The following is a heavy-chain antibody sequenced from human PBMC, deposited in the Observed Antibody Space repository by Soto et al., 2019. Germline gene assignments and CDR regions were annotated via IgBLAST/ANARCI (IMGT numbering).Heavy chain of an antibody. J-gene: IGHJ4*02. Sequence: QVPLLQSGTEVKKPGSSVKVYCKASGDTFSRHNIAWVRQAPGQGLEWMGRIIPFLDVTTYAQKFRGRVAIFADNSTSTVYMELNSLISEDTAVYFCASGTAPVVDYWGQGTTVTVSS. V-gene: IGHV1-69*02. CDR2: IIPFLDVT. CDR3: ASGTAPVVDY. CDR1: GDTFSRHN. D-gene: IGHD2-21*02.